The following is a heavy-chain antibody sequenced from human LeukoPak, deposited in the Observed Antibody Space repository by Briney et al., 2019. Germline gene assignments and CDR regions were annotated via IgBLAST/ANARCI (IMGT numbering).Heavy chain of an antibody. J-gene: IGHJ4*02. Sequence: SVKLSCKASGGTFIRLASSWVRQAPGHGLEWMGGIIPIFGTANYAQKFQGRVTITADESTSTAYMELSSLTSEDTAVYYCMCQHDISGHILGGWGQGTLVTVSS. CDR3: MCQHDISGHILGG. CDR2: IIPIFGTA. CDR1: GGTFIRLA. D-gene: IGHD3-22*01. V-gene: IGHV1-69*13.